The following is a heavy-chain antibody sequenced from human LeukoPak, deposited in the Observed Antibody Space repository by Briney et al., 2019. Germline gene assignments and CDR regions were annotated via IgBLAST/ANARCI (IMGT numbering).Heavy chain of an antibody. CDR3: ARRRGFGGGSWFDP. CDR1: GASTRSAY. D-gene: IGHD3-10*01. CDR2: IYYSGSI. Sequence: PSETLSLTCAVSGASTRSAYWTWIRQPPRKGLEWIGYIYYSGSINYNPSLESRVTISVDTSKNQFSLKLSSVTAADTAVHYCARRRGFGGGSWFDPWGQGTLVTVSS. J-gene: IGHJ5*02. V-gene: IGHV4-59*08.